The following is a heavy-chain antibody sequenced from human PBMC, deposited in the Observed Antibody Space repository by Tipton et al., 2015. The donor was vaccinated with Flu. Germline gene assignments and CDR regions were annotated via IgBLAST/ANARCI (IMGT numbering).Heavy chain of an antibody. CDR1: GYTFTSYG. V-gene: IGHV1-18*04. CDR3: ARGGTYYDFWSGPRDYYYMDV. D-gene: IGHD3-3*01. Sequence: QVQLVQSGAEVKKPGASVKVSCKASGYTFTSYGISWVRQAPGQGLEWMGWISAYNGNTNYAQKLQGRVTMTTDTSTSTAYMELRSLRSDDTAVYYCARGGTYYDFWSGPRDYYYMDVWGKGTTVTVSS. CDR2: ISAYNGNT. J-gene: IGHJ6*03.